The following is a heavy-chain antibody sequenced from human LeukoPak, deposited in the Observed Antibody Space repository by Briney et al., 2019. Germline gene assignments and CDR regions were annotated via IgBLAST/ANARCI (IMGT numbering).Heavy chain of an antibody. V-gene: IGHV3-21*01. CDR3: ARDVGGYSYSDGVDY. J-gene: IGHJ4*02. Sequence: GGSLRLSCAASGFTFSSYSMNWVRQAPGKGLEWVSSISSSSYIYYADSVKGRFTISRDNAKNSLYLQMNSRRAEDTAVYYCARDVGGYSYSDGVDYWGQGTLVTVSS. D-gene: IGHD5-18*01. CDR2: ISSSSYI. CDR1: GFTFSSYS.